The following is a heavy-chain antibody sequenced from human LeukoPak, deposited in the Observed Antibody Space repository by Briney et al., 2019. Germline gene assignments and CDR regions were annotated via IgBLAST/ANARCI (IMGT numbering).Heavy chain of an antibody. CDR3: VRDLPVAAADF. D-gene: IGHD6-13*01. CDR2: FSVRYNVI. V-gene: IGHV3-11*04. Sequence: PGGSLRLSCAAFGFSLTNFDMNWIRQAPGKGLEWVSFFSVRYNVIYYADSVKGRFTVSRDEAKNSLYLQMNSLRAEDTALYYCVRDLPVAAADFWGQGTLVTVSS. J-gene: IGHJ4*02. CDR1: GFSLTNFD.